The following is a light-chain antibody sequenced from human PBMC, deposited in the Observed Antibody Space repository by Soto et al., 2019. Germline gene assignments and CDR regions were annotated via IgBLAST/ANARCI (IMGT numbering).Light chain of an antibody. J-gene: IGKJ4*01. CDR1: QKINTW. V-gene: IGKV1-5*01. Sequence: DVQLTQSPSTLSASVGDRVTITCRASQKINTWLAWYQQKPGKAPNLLIYGASNLQSGVPSRFSGGGSGTDFTLTISSLQPEDFGTYYCQQSYTSPVTFGGGTKVDI. CDR3: QQSYTSPVT. CDR2: GAS.